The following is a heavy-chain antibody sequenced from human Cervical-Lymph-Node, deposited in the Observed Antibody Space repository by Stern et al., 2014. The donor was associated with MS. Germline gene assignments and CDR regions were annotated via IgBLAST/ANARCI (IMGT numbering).Heavy chain of an antibody. J-gene: IGHJ5*02. CDR1: GGSISNDNFF. D-gene: IGHD1-26*01. CDR2: VYLSGRT. Sequence: VQLVESGPGLVKPSQTLSLTCTVSGGSISNDNFFWSWIRQPAGKGLEWIGRVYLSGRTNYNPSLKRRVTISMDTSMNQVSLKLTSGTAADTAVYYCALGAEWFDPWGQGTLVTVSA. CDR3: ALGAEWFDP. V-gene: IGHV4-61*02.